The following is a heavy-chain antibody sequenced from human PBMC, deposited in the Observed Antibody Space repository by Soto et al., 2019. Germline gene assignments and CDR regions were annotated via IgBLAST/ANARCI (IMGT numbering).Heavy chain of an antibody. CDR1: GGSISSSSYY. D-gene: IGHD5-12*01. J-gene: IGHJ1*01. Sequence: QLQLQESGPGLVKPSETLSLTCTVSGGSISSSSYYWGWIRQPPGKGLEWIGSIYYSGSTYYNPSLKSRVTISVDTSKNQFSLKLRSVTAADTAVYYCARLDYAEYFQHWGQGPLVTVSS. CDR2: IYYSGST. V-gene: IGHV4-39*01. CDR3: ARLDYAEYFQH.